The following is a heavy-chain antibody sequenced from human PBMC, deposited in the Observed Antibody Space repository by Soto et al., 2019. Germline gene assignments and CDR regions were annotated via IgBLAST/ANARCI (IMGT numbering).Heavy chain of an antibody. CDR1: GFTFSSYA. CDR2: ISYDGSNK. V-gene: IGHV3-30-3*01. D-gene: IGHD4-4*01. CDR3: ARPLWRDDYNWGYFEL. J-gene: IGHJ2*01. Sequence: QVQLVESGGGVVQPGRSLRLSCAASGFTFSSYAMHWVRQAPGKGLEWVAVISYDGSNKYYADSVKGRFTISRDNCKNTLYLQMNSLRAEDTAVYYGARPLWRDDYNWGYFELWGRGTLVTVSS.